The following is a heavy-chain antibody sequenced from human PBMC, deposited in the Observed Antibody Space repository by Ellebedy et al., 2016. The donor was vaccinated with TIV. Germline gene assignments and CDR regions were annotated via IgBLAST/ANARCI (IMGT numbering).Heavy chain of an antibody. CDR1: GFTFSDYG. V-gene: IGHV3-30*18. J-gene: IGHJ4*02. Sequence: GESLKISCEASGFTFSDYGMQWVRQAPGKGLEWVAVIAHAGSREYYADSVKGRFTITSDNSKNTMSLQMDSLRGEDTAVYYCAKEATVRKSSYFDYWGQGNLVTVSS. CDR3: AKEATVRKSSYFDY. CDR2: IAHAGSRE. D-gene: IGHD4-17*01.